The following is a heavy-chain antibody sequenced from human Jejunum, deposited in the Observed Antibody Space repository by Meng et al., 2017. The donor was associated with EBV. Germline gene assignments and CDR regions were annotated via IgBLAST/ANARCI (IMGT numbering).Heavy chain of an antibody. CDR3: AKLTRA. CDR1: GFTFNSHT. V-gene: IGHV3-23*04. J-gene: IGHJ5*02. CDR2: ITDSGGST. Sequence: VGLGGSGGGLVQPGGSLRRSGAASGFTFNSHTMSWGRQAPGKGLEWVSAITDSGGSTYYTDSVKGRFTISRDNSKNTLYLQMNSLRAEDTAVYYCAKLTRAWGQGTLVTVSS.